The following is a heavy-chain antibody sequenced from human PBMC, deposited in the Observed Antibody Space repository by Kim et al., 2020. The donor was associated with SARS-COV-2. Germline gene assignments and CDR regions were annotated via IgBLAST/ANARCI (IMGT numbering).Heavy chain of an antibody. Sequence: SETLSLTCAVYGGSFSGYYWSWIRQPPGKGLEWIGEINHSGSTNYNPSLKSRVTISVDTSKNKFSLKLSSVTAAATAVYYCARGAPFMGYSSSWYSDWFDPWGQGTLVTVSS. V-gene: IGHV4-34*01. CDR2: INHSGST. CDR3: ARGAPFMGYSSSWYSDWFDP. CDR1: GGSFSGYY. J-gene: IGHJ5*02. D-gene: IGHD6-13*01.